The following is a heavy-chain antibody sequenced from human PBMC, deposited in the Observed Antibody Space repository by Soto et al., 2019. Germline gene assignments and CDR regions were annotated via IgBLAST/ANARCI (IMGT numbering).Heavy chain of an antibody. V-gene: IGHV5-51*01. CDR3: ARWGISWNPAIDYYYYMDV. D-gene: IGHD1-1*01. CDR2: IYPGDSDT. CDR1: GYSFTSYW. Sequence: GESLKISCKGSGYSFTSYWIGWVRQMPGKGLEWMGIIYPGDSDTRYSPSFQGQVTISADKSISTAYLQWSSLKASDTAMYYCARWGISWNPAIDYYYYMDVWGKGTTVTVSS. J-gene: IGHJ6*03.